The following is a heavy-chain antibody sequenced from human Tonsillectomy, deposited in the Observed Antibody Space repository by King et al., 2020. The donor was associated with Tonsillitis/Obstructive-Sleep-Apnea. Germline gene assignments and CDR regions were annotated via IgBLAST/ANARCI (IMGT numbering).Heavy chain of an antibody. CDR2: ISYDGTNK. V-gene: IGHV3-30*18. CDR3: AKDHGELQATDWYFGL. D-gene: IGHD1-7*01. CDR1: GFTFSIYG. Sequence: VQLVESGGGVVQPGRSLRLSCAASGFTFSIYGMHWVRQAPGKGLEWVAVISYDGTNKYYADSVKGRFTISRDNSKNTLNLQMNSLRAEDTAVYYCAKDHGELQATDWYFGLWGRGPLVTVSS. J-gene: IGHJ2*01.